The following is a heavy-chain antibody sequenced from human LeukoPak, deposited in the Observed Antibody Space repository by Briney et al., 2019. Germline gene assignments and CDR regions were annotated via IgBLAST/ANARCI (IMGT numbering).Heavy chain of an antibody. J-gene: IGHJ4*02. Sequence: SETLSLTCAVYGGSFSGYYWSWIRQPPGKGLEWIGQINHSGSTNYNPSLKSRDTISVDTSKNQFSLKLSSVTAADTAVYYCARVESNSSGYEEQHYFDYWGQGTLVTVSS. CDR3: ARVESNSSGYEEQHYFDY. CDR1: GGSFSGYY. V-gene: IGHV4-34*01. D-gene: IGHD3-22*01. CDR2: INHSGST.